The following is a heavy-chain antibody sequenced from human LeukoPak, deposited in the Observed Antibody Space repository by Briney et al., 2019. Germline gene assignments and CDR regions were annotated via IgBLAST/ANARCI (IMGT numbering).Heavy chain of an antibody. Sequence: ASVKVSCKASGGTFSSYAISWVRQAPGQGLEWMGGIIPIFGTANYAQKFQGRVTITADKSTSTAYMELSSLRSEDTAVYYCARMRGLWLSDAFDIWGQGTMVTVSS. D-gene: IGHD6-19*01. CDR2: IIPIFGTA. CDR3: ARMRGLWLSDAFDI. V-gene: IGHV1-69*06. CDR1: GGTFSSYA. J-gene: IGHJ3*02.